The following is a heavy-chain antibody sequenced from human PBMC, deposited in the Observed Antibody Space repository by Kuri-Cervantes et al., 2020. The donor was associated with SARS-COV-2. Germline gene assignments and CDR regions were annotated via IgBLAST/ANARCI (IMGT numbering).Heavy chain of an antibody. CDR1: GFTFSSYS. D-gene: IGHD3-10*01. Sequence: GESLKISCAASGFTFSSYSMNWVRQAPGKGLEWVSSISSSSSYIYYADSVKGRFTISRDNAKNSLYLQMNSLRAEDTAVYYCARALMLVWFGRDENWFDPWGQGTLVTVSS. CDR2: ISSSSSYI. V-gene: IGHV3-21*04. CDR3: ARALMLVWFGRDENWFDP. J-gene: IGHJ5*02.